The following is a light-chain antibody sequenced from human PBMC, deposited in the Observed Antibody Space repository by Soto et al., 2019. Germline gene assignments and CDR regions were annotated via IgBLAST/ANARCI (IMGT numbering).Light chain of an antibody. V-gene: IGLV2-8*01. Sequence: QSVLTQPPSASGSPGQSLTISCTGTSSDVGGYNYVSWYQQHPGKAPKLMIYDVFKRPSGVPDRFSGSKSGNTASLTVSGLQAEDEADYYCSSYAGSNNFDVFGTGTQLTVL. CDR3: SSYAGSNNFDV. CDR1: SSDVGGYNY. CDR2: DVF. J-gene: IGLJ1*01.